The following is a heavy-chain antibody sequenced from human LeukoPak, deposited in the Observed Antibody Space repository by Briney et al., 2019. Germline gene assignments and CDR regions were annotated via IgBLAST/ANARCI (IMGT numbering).Heavy chain of an antibody. CDR1: GFTFSSYG. CDR2: KWYDGSNK. Sequence: QPGRSLRLSCAASGFTFSSYGMHWVRQAPGKGLEWVAVKWYDGSNKYYADSVKGRFTISRDNSKNTLYLQMNSLRAEDTAVYYCARDGYCSGGSCQIDYWGQGTLVTVSS. J-gene: IGHJ4*02. CDR3: ARDGYCSGGSCQIDY. V-gene: IGHV3-33*01. D-gene: IGHD2-15*01.